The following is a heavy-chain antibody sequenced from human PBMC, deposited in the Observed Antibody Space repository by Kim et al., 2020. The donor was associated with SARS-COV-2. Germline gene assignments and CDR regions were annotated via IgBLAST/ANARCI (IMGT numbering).Heavy chain of an antibody. Sequence: VKGRFTISRDNSKNTLYLQMNSLRGEDTAVYYCARDPLRGSGSDQPTGDYWGQGTLVTVSS. J-gene: IGHJ4*02. D-gene: IGHD3-10*01. V-gene: IGHV3-66*01. CDR3: ARDPLRGSGSDQPTGDY.